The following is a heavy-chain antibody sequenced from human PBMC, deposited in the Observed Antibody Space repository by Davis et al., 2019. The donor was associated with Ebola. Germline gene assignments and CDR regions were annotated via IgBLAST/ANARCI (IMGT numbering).Heavy chain of an antibody. Sequence: GESLKISCAASGFTFSNAWMNWVRQAPGKGLDWVGRIKSRTAGGTGDYAAPVKGRFTIPRDDSKNTLYLQMNSLKTEDTAVYYCTTERWPRGKDVWGKGTTVTVSS. CDR1: GFTFSNAW. V-gene: IGHV3-15*01. CDR2: IKSRTAGGTG. J-gene: IGHJ6*04. CDR3: TTERWPRGKDV. D-gene: IGHD4-23*01.